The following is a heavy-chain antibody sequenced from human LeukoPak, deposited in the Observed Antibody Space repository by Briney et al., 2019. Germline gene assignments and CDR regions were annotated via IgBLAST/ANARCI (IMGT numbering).Heavy chain of an antibody. D-gene: IGHD5-18*01. CDR2: ISGSGGST. CDR1: GFTFSSYA. CDR3: AKDPGYSYGYQDY. Sequence: TGGSLRLSCAASGFTFSSYAMSWVRQAPGKGLEWVSAISGSGGSTYYADSVKGRFTISRDNSKNTLYLQMNSLRAEDTAVYYCAKDPGYSYGYQDYWGQGTLVTVSS. J-gene: IGHJ4*02. V-gene: IGHV3-23*01.